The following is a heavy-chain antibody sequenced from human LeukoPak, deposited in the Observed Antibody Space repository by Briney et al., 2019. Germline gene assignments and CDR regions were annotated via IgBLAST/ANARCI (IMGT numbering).Heavy chain of an antibody. CDR1: GFTFSSYA. CDR3: ARAPEQWRVIDY. J-gene: IGHJ4*02. CDR2: ISYDGSNK. V-gene: IGHV3-30-3*01. D-gene: IGHD6-19*01. Sequence: GGSLRLSCAASGFTFSSYAMHWVRQAPGKGLEWVAVISYDGSNKYYADSVKGRFTISRDNFKNTLYLQMNSLRAEDTAIYYCARAPEQWRVIDYWGQGTRVTVSS.